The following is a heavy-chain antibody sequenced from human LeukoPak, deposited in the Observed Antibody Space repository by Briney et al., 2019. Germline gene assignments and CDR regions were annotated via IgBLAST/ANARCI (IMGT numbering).Heavy chain of an antibody. CDR1: GYTLTELS. V-gene: IGHV1-24*01. D-gene: IGHD3-10*01. J-gene: IGHJ4*02. CDR2: FDPEDGET. CDR3: ATNSPGSFPSFDY. Sequence: ASVKVSCKVSGYTLTELSMHWVRQAPGKGLEWLGGFDPEDGETIYAQKFQGRVTMTEDTSTDTAYMELSSLRSEDTAVYYCATNSPGSFPSFDYWGQGTLVTVSS.